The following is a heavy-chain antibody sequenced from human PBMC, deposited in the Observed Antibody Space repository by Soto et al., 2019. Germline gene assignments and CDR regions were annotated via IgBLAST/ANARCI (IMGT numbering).Heavy chain of an antibody. V-gene: IGHV3-30-3*01. J-gene: IGHJ6*02. Sequence: QVQLVESGGGVVQPGRSLRLSCAASGFTFSSYAMHWVRQAPGKGLEWVAVISYDGSNKYYADSVKGRFTISRDNSKNTLYLQMNSLRAEDTAVYYCARDSNDYGDHGVYYYYGMDVWGQGTTVTVSS. CDR1: GFTFSSYA. CDR3: ARDSNDYGDHGVYYYYGMDV. D-gene: IGHD4-17*01. CDR2: ISYDGSNK.